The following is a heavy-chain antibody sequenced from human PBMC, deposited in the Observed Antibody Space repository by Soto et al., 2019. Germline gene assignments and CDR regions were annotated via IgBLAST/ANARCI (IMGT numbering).Heavy chain of an antibody. CDR3: ARAEFNSVWFPFDS. D-gene: IGHD6-19*01. V-gene: IGHV4-30-4*01. CDR2: IYYTGST. CDR1: GVSINSGDNF. Sequence: PSETLSLTCTVSGVSINSGDNFWSWIRQPPGKGLERMGYIYYTGSTYYNPSLNRRITMSVDMSKNQFSLRLTSVTAADTALYFCARAEFNSVWFPFDSWGQGAPVTVS. J-gene: IGHJ4*02.